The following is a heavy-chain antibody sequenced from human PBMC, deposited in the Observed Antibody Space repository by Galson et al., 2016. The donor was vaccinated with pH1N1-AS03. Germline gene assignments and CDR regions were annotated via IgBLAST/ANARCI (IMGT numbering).Heavy chain of an antibody. CDR1: GFTFSSYD. CDR3: EGSDF. CDR2: INGAGSGT. V-gene: IGHV3-23*01. J-gene: IGHJ5*01. Sequence: SLRLSCAASGFTFSSYDMSWARQAPGKGLEWVSTINGAGSGTFYAESVKGRFPIYRDNSKATLYLQMSRLSADEPAVYYCEGSDFWGHGTLVTVSS.